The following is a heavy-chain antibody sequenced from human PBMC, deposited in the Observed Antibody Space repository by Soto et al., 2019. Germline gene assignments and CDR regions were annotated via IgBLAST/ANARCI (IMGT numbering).Heavy chain of an antibody. CDR3: ARVPMVRGVSQWCDP. Sequence: SETLSLTCAVYGGSFSGYYWSWIRQPPGKGLEWIGEINHSGSTNYNPSLKSRVTISVDTSKNQFSRKLSSVTAADTAVYYCARVPMVRGVSQWCDPWGQGTLVTVSS. V-gene: IGHV4-34*01. CDR2: INHSGST. J-gene: IGHJ5*02. D-gene: IGHD3-10*01. CDR1: GGSFSGYY.